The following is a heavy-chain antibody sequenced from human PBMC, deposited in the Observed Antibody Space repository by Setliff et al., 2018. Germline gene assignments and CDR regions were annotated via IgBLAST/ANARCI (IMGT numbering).Heavy chain of an antibody. CDR3: ARSYHLVLTNWFDA. Sequence: SLTCTVSGGSVGNSYYYWNWVRQPAGKGLEWIGSMYYSGSNDYNPSLKSRVTISLDTSKNQFSLRLTSVTAADTAVYYCARSYHLVLTNWFDAWGHGTLVTVSS. CDR1: GGSVGNSYYY. V-gene: IGHV4-39*07. CDR2: MYYSGSN. D-gene: IGHD1-26*01. J-gene: IGHJ5*01.